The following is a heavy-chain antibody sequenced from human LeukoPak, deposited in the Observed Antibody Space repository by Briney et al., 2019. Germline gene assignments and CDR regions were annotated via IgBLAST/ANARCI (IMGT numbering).Heavy chain of an antibody. CDR1: GLTFGDHY. J-gene: IGHJ4*02. Sequence: GGSLRLSCVIYGLTFGDHYVSWIRQAPGKGLDWIAYISNSGTVKNYADSVRGRFTISGDSAKRSVFLQMSSLRSDDTAVYYCARGDSLYYFDLWGQGTLVSVSP. D-gene: IGHD2-21*02. V-gene: IGHV3-11*04. CDR3: ARGDSLYYFDL. CDR2: ISNSGTVK.